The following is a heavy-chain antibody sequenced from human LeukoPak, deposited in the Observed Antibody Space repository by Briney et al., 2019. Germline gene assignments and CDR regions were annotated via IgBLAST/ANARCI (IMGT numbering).Heavy chain of an antibody. CDR2: ISSSSTYI. V-gene: IGHV3-21*01. Sequence: GGSLRLSCAASGFTFSGYSMNWVRQAPGKGLEWVSPISSSSTYIYYADSVKGRFTISRDNAKNSLYLQMNSLRAEDTAVCYCARPARAYCGGDCPIDYWGQGTLVTVSS. D-gene: IGHD2-21*01. CDR1: GFTFSGYS. CDR3: ARPARAYCGGDCPIDY. J-gene: IGHJ4*02.